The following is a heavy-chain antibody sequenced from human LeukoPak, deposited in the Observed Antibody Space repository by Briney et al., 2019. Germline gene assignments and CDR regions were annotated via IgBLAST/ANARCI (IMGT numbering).Heavy chain of an antibody. J-gene: IGHJ3*02. V-gene: IGHV1-2*06. CDR2: INPNSGGT. Sequence: ASVKVSCKASGYTFTGYYMHWVLQAPGQGLEWMGRINPNSGGTNYAQKIQRRVTMTRDTSISTAYMELSRLRSDDTAVYYCASSNDAFDIWGQGTMVTVSS. CDR1: GYTFTGYY. CDR3: ASSNDAFDI.